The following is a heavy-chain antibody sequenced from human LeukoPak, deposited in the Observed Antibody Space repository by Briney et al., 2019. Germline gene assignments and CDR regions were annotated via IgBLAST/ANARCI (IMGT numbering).Heavy chain of an antibody. Sequence: GSLRLSCAASGFTFSGYGMHWVRQPPGKGLEWIGSIYYSGNTFYNPSLKSRVTISVDTSKNQFSLKLRSVTAADTAVYYCARIAVAITRYFDYWGQGTLVTVSS. CDR2: IYYSGNT. J-gene: IGHJ4*02. CDR1: GFTFSGYG. D-gene: IGHD3-22*01. V-gene: IGHV4-38-2*01. CDR3: ARIAVAITRYFDY.